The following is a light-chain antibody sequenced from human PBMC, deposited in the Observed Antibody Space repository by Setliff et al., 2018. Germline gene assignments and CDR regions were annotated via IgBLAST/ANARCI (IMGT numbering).Light chain of an antibody. V-gene: IGLV1-40*01. CDR1: SSNIGADND. Sequence: QSVLTQPRSVSGAPGQRVTISCTGSSSNIGADNDVHWYQQYPGTAPKLLIYGYSVRPSGVPDRFSGSRSGASVSLAITGLQPDDEADYYCQPYDNRLNAYIFGPGTKVT. CDR3: QPYDNRLNAYI. CDR2: GYS. J-gene: IGLJ1*01.